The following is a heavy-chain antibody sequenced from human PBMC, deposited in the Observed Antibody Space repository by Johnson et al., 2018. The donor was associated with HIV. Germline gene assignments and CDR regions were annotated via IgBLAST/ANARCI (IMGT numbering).Heavy chain of an antibody. J-gene: IGHJ3*02. CDR1: GFTFGDYA. D-gene: IGHD3-10*02. CDR2: IRSEAYGGTT. CDR3: TRAYRLSGGDDAFDI. V-gene: IGHV3-49*03. Sequence: VQLVESGGDLVQPGRSLRLSCTASGFTFGDYAMSWFRQAPGKGLEWVGFIRSEAYGGTTDYAASLKGRVTISRDDSESIAYLEMNSLKTEDTAVYYCTRAYRLSGGDDAFDIWGQGTMVTVSS.